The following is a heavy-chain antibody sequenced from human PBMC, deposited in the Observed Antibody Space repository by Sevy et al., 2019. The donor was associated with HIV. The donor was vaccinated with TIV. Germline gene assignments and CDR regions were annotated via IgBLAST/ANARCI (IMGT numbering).Heavy chain of an antibody. CDR1: GFSLDTYW. V-gene: IGHV3-7*01. Sequence: GSLRLSCVASGFSLDTYWMLWVRQAPGKGLEWVANINQDGSVNYYADSVKGRFTISRDNARNLVSLQMNILRVEDTALYYCVRAIATTDSFWGQGTLVTVSS. CDR2: INQDGSVN. J-gene: IGHJ4*02. D-gene: IGHD1-26*01. CDR3: VRAIATTDSF.